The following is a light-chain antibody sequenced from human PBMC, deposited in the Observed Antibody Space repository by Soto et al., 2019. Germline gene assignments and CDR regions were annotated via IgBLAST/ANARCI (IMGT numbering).Light chain of an antibody. V-gene: IGKV1-39*01. CDR2: AAS. Sequence: IQTTLSPTSLCVSVRDRVTTTPRASQNIINFLNWYQQRPGKAPKLLIYAASSLHSGVPSRFSGSGSGTDFTLTISSLQPEDFATYYCQHSYSTPPTFGQGTKVDIK. CDR3: QHSYSTPPT. J-gene: IGKJ1*01. CDR1: QNIINF.